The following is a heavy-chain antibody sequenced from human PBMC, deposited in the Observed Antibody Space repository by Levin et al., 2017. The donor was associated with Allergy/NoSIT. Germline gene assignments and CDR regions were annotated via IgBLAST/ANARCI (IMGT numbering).Heavy chain of an antibody. CDR1: GFTFSSYS. V-gene: IGHV3-21*01. CDR2: ISSSSSYI. Sequence: AGGSLRLSCAASGFTFSSYSMNWVRQAPGKGLEWVSSISSSSSYIYYADSVKGRFTISRDNAQNSLYLQMISLRAEDTAVYYCARGGVYNYGSDYWGQGTLVTVSS. D-gene: IGHD5-18*01. CDR3: ARGGVYNYGSDY. J-gene: IGHJ4*02.